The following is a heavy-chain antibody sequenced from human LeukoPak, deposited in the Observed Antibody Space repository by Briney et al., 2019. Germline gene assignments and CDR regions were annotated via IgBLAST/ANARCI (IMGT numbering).Heavy chain of an antibody. J-gene: IGHJ6*02. CDR2: ISAYNGNT. CDR3: AREYYYGSGSYYPPYYYGMDV. Sequence: ASVKVSCKASGYTFPSYGISWVRQAPGQGLEWMGWISAYNGNTNYAQKLQGRVTMTTDTSTSTAYMELRSLRSDDTAVYYCAREYYYGSGSYYPPYYYGMDVWGQGTTVTVSS. V-gene: IGHV1-18*01. D-gene: IGHD3-10*01. CDR1: GYTFPSYG.